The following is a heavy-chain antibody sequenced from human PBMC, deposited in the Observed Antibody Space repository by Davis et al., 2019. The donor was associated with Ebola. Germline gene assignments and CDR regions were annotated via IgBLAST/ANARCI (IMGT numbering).Heavy chain of an antibody. D-gene: IGHD3-22*01. J-gene: IGHJ6*02. CDR3: ASRREKYYDSREL. V-gene: IGHV1-69*04. CDR2: IIPILGIA. Sequence: AASVKVSCKASGGTFSSYAISWVRQAPGQGLEWMGRIIPILGIANYAQKFQGRVTITADKSTSTAYMELSSLRSEDTAVYYCASRREKYYDSRELWGQGTTVTVSS. CDR1: GGTFSSYA.